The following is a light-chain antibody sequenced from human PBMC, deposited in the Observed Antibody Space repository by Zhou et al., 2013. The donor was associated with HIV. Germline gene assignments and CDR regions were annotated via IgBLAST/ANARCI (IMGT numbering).Light chain of an antibody. J-gene: IGKJ5*01. V-gene: IGKV1-8*01. CDR3: QKYDSAPDT. CDR1: QGISNY. CDR2: GAS. Sequence: AVRMTQSPSSFSASAGDRVTITCRASQGISNYLAWYQQKPGKAPKLLIYGASILQTGVPSRFSGSASGTNFSLTISRLQSEDFATYYCQKYDSAPDTFGQGTRLEIK.